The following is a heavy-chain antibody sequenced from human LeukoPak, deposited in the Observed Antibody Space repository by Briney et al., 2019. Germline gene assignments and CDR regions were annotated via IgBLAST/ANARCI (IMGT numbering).Heavy chain of an antibody. Sequence: SETLSLTCTVSGGSISSGDYYWSWIRQPPGKGLEWIGYIYYSGSTYYNPSLKSRVTISVDTSKNQFSLKLSSVTAADTSVYYCASSRTRSFDYWGQGTLVTVSS. CDR2: IYYSGST. V-gene: IGHV4-30-4*08. J-gene: IGHJ4*02. CDR3: ASSRTRSFDY. D-gene: IGHD2-2*01. CDR1: GGSISSGDYY.